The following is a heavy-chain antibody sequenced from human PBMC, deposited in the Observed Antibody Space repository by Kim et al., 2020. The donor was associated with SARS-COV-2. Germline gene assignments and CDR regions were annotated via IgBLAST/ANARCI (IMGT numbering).Heavy chain of an antibody. J-gene: IGHJ5*02. V-gene: IGHV4-59*08. CDR3: ARHVGYRSSWLLNWFDP. Sequence: LRSRVTISVDTSKNRFSLKRSSVTAADTAVYYCARHVGYRSSWLLNWFDPWGQGTLVTVSS. D-gene: IGHD6-13*01.